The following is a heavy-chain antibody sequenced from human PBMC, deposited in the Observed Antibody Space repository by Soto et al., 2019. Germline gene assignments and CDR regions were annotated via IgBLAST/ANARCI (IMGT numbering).Heavy chain of an antibody. Sequence: SETLSLTCAVYGGSFSGYYWSWIRQPPGKGLEWIGEINHSGSTNYNPSLKSRVTISVDTSKNQFSLKLSSVTAADTAVYYCARTGGYELDYWGQGTLVTVSS. V-gene: IGHV4-34*01. CDR1: GGSFSGYY. CDR3: ARTGGYELDY. CDR2: INHSGST. D-gene: IGHD5-12*01. J-gene: IGHJ4*02.